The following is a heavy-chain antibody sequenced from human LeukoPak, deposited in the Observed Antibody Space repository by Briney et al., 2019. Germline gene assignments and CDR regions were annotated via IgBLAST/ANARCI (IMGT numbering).Heavy chain of an antibody. CDR1: GYTFSSYW. CDR2: INPDGIKR. V-gene: IGHV3-7*01. Sequence: PGGSLRLSCAASGYTFSSYWMSWVRQAPGKGLEWVANINPDGIKRYSADSVKGRFTISRDNARNSLYLQMDSLRVEDTAFYYCARDLAFSRLDYWGQGVLVTVSS. J-gene: IGHJ4*02. D-gene: IGHD2/OR15-2a*01. CDR3: ARDLAFSRLDY.